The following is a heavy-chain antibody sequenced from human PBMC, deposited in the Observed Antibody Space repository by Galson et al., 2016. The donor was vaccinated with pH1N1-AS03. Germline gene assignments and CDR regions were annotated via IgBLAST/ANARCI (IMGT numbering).Heavy chain of an antibody. V-gene: IGHV5-51*01. J-gene: IGHJ6*02. CDR1: ETSFARHW. D-gene: IGHD6-19*01. CDR2: IYPTDSDT. Sequence: QSGAEVKKPGESLKISCKGSETSFARHWIAWVRQMPGKGLESMGIIYPTDSDTRYSPSFQGRVTISADKSTDTAYLPWNNLKASDTATYYCARRPHSSVWRYGMGVWGQGTTVIVSS. CDR3: ARRPHSSVWRYGMGV.